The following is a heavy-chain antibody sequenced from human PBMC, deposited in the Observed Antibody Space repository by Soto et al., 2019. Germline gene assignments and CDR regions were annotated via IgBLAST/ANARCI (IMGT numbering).Heavy chain of an antibody. CDR2: IDPSDSYT. J-gene: IGHJ6*02. V-gene: IGHV5-10-1*01. D-gene: IGHD1-26*01. Sequence: LGESLKISCKGSGYSFTSYWINWVRQMPGKGLEWMGRIDPSDSYTSYSPSFQGHVTISVDKSISTAYLWWSSLKASDTAMYYCARRPRVQGEEDVRYYNYAMDVWGQGTTVTVSS. CDR1: GYSFTSYW. CDR3: ARRPRVQGEEDVRYYNYAMDV.